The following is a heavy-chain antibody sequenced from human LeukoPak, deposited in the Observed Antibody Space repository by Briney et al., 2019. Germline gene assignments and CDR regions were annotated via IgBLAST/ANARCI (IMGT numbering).Heavy chain of an antibody. CDR3: ARDQRYCSISICPWEPFDY. Sequence: WVSYISGSSSTIYYADSVKGRFTISRDNAKNSLYLQMNSLRAEDTAVYYCARDQRYCSISICPWEPFDYWGQGTL. CDR2: ISGSSSTI. J-gene: IGHJ4*02. V-gene: IGHV3-48*04. D-gene: IGHD2-2*01.